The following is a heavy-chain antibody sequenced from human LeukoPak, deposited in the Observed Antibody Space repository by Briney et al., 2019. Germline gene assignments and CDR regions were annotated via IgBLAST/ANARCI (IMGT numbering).Heavy chain of an antibody. CDR1: GFTFSGSA. V-gene: IGHV3-73*01. CDR3: TRSPPAAGTGSRYFDY. D-gene: IGHD3-10*01. CDR2: IRSKANSYAT. Sequence: PGESLRLSCAASGFTFSGSAMHWVRQASGKGLEWVGRIRSKANSYATAYAASVKGRFTISRDDSKNTAYLQMNSLKTEDTAVYYCTRSPPAAGTGSRYFDYWGQGTLVIVSS. J-gene: IGHJ4*02.